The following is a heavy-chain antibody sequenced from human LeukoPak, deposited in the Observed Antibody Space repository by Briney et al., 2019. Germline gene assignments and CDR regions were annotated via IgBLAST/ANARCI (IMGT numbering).Heavy chain of an antibody. CDR1: GGSISSYY. V-gene: IGHV4-4*07. J-gene: IGHJ6*03. CDR3: ARNGPLDGSGSYYNYYVDV. Sequence: SETLSLTCTVSGGSISSYYWSWIRQPAGKGLEWIGRIYTSGSTNYNPSLKSRVTMSVDTSKNQFSLKLSSVTAADTAVYYCARNGPLDGSGSYYNYYVDVWGKGTTVTISS. D-gene: IGHD3-10*01. CDR2: IYTSGST.